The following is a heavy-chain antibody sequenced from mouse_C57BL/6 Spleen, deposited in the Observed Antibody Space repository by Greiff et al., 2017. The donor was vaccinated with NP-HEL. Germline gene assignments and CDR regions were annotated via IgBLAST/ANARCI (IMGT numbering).Heavy chain of an antibody. D-gene: IGHD1-1*01. CDR1: GFTFSSYG. J-gene: IGHJ1*03. CDR3: ARHRTDTTVPLLYFDV. CDR2: ISSGGSYT. Sequence: EVQLVESGGDLVKPGGSLKLSCAASGFTFSSYGMSWVRQTPDKRLEWVATISSGGSYTYYPDSVKGRFTISRDNAKNTLYLQMSSLKPEDTAMYYCARHRTDTTVPLLYFDVWGTGTTVTVSS. V-gene: IGHV5-6*01.